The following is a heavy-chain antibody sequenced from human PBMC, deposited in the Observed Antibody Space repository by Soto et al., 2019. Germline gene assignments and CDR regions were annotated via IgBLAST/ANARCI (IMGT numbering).Heavy chain of an antibody. CDR2: ISYDGSNK. CDR3: AKVRYYGDGYWYFDL. J-gene: IGHJ2*01. V-gene: IGHV3-30*18. CDR1: GFTFSSYG. Sequence: GGSLRLSCAASGFTFSSYGMHWVRQAPGKGLEWVAVISYDGSNKYYADSVKGRFTISRDNSKNTLYLQMNSLRAEDTAVYYCAKVRYYGDGYWYFDLWGRGTLVTVSS. D-gene: IGHD4-17*01.